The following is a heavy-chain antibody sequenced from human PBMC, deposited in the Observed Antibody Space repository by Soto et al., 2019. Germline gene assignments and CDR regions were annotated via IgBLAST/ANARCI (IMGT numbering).Heavy chain of an antibody. CDR3: VCGDHRGY. V-gene: IGHV3-21*01. CDR2: IGWGGSDM. Sequence: EVQLVESGGGLVKPGGSLRLSCAASGFAFNTYTMNWVRQAPGKGLEWVSSIGWGGSDMYYADSVKGRFTISRDNAENSLYLKMNSLTAEDTAVYSCVCGDHRGYWGQGTVVPVSP. J-gene: IGHJ4*02. D-gene: IGHD4-17*01. CDR1: GFAFNTYT.